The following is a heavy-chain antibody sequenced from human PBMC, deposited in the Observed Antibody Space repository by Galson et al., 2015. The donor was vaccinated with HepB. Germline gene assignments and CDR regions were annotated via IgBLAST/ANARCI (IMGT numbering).Heavy chain of an antibody. D-gene: IGHD3-16*01. Sequence: SLRLSCAASGFTFSSYAMSWVRQAPGKGLEWVSAISGSGGSAYYADCVKGRFTISRDNSKNTLYLQMNSLRAEDTAVYYCAKGGTDDWGVYYFDYWGQGTLVTVSS. CDR1: GFTFSSYA. V-gene: IGHV3-23*01. CDR2: ISGSGGSA. J-gene: IGHJ4*02. CDR3: AKGGTDDWGVYYFDY.